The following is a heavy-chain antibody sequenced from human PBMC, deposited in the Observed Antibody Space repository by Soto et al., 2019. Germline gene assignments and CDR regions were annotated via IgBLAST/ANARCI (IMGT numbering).Heavy chain of an antibody. CDR2: ISYDGSNK. Sequence: QVQLVESGGGVXQPGXSXXXXCXXXXXXXXXXXXXXXXXXPGKGLEWVAVISYDGSNKYYADCVKGRFTISRDNSKNTLYLQMNSLRAEDTAVYYCAKGIAVAGLYYFDYWGQGTLVTVSS. D-gene: IGHD6-19*01. J-gene: IGHJ4*02. CDR3: AKGIAVAGLYYFDY. V-gene: IGHV3-30*18. CDR1: XXXXXXXX.